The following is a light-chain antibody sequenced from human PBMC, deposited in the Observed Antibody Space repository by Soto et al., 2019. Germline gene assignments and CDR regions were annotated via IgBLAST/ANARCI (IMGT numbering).Light chain of an antibody. CDR2: GAS. CDR3: HQYGSSPQT. Sequence: VMPQSPATLSLSTGERATVSWRTSQSVSSSYLACYQQKPGQAPRLLIYGASSRATGIPDRFTGSGSGTDFTLTISRLEPEHFAVFYCHQYGSSPQTFGQGTKVDIK. V-gene: IGKV3-20*01. CDR1: QSVSSSY. J-gene: IGKJ1*01.